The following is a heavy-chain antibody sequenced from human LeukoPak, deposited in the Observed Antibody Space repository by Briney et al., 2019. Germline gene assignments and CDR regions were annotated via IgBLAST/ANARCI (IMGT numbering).Heavy chain of an antibody. J-gene: IGHJ4*02. V-gene: IGHV3-21*01. CDR1: GFTFGAYT. CDR3: ARQLNSYGELDY. D-gene: IGHD5-18*01. Sequence: GGSLRLSCAASGFTFGAYTINWVRQAPGKGLEWVSCIFSRSESILYADSVKGRFTVSRDNAKNSLYLQMDSLRVEDTAVYYCARQLNSYGELDYWGQGTLVTVSS. CDR2: IFSRSESI.